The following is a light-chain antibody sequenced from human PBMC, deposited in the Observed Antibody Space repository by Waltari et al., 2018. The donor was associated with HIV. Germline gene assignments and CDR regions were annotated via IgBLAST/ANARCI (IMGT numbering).Light chain of an antibody. CDR3: QVWDTNTDQYVI. CDR1: NIGRKS. J-gene: IGLJ2*01. Sequence: SYVLTQSPSVSVAPGKTARITCGGQNIGRKSVNWNQQQPGQDPVMVIYHDTDRPSGIPDRFSGSNSEDTATLTIRRVEAGDEADYYCQVWDTNTDQYVIFGGGTNLAV. CDR2: HDT. V-gene: IGLV3-21*01.